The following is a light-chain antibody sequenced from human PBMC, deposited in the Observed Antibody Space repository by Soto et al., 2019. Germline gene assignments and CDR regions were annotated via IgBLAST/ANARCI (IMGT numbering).Light chain of an antibody. V-gene: IGLV1-40*01. CDR2: GNS. J-gene: IGLJ1*01. CDR3: QSYDSSLSALYV. Sequence: QSALTQPPSVSGAPCQRVTISCTGSSSNIGAGYDVHWYQQLPGTAPKLLIYGNSNRPSGVPDRFSGSKSGTSASLAITGLQAEDEADYYCQSYDSSLSALYVFGTGTKVTVL. CDR1: SSNIGAGYD.